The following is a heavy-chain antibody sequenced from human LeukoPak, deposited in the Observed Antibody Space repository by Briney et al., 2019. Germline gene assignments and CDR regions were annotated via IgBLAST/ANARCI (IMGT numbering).Heavy chain of an antibody. CDR3: ARDLSTPYSSGWYKWFDP. J-gene: IGHJ5*02. CDR1: GDSVSSNSAA. V-gene: IGHV6-1*01. D-gene: IGHD6-19*01. Sequence: SQTLSLTCAISGDSVSSNSAAWSWIRQSPSRGLEWLGRTYYRSKWYNDYAVSVKSRITINPDTSKNQFSLQLNSVTPEDTAVYYCARDLSTPYSSGWYKWFDPWGQGTLVTVSS. CDR2: TYYRSKWYN.